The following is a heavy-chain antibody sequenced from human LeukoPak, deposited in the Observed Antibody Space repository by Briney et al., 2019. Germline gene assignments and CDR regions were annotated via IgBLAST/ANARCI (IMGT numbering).Heavy chain of an antibody. CDR3: AREGSSSWYGDFDF. CDR2: IIPIFGTA. V-gene: IGHV1-69*01. D-gene: IGHD6-13*01. CDR1: GGTFSSYA. J-gene: IGHJ4*02. Sequence: ASVKFSCKASGGTFSSYAISWVRQAPGQGLEWMGGIIPIFGTANYAQKFQGRVTITADESTSTAYMELSSLRSEDTAVYYRAREGSSSWYGDFDFWGQGTLVTVSS.